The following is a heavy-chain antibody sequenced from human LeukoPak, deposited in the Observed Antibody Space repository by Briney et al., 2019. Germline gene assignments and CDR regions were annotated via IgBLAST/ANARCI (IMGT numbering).Heavy chain of an antibody. CDR3: ARHKGWLQLTYYFDY. D-gene: IGHD5-24*01. V-gene: IGHV4-39*01. CDR2: IYYSGST. J-gene: IGHJ4*02. Sequence: SSETLSLTCTVSGGSISSSSYYWGWIRQPPGKGLEWIGSIYYSGSTYYNPSLKSRVTISVDTSKNQFSLKLSSVTAADTAVYYCARHKGWLQLTYYFDYWGQGTLVTVSS. CDR1: GGSISSSSYY.